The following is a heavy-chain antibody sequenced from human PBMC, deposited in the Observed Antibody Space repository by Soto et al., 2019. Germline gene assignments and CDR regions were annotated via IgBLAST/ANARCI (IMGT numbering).Heavy chain of an antibody. J-gene: IGHJ4*02. CDR3: ARAATHTNKDYDY. D-gene: IGHD2-8*01. Sequence: GGSLRLSCAASGFTFSDHYMDWVRQAPGEGLEWVGRSRDKANSYTTVYAASVKGRFTVSRDDSKNSLFLQMSNLKTEDTAVYYCARAATHTNKDYDYWGQGALVTVSS. V-gene: IGHV3-72*01. CDR1: GFTFSDHY. CDR2: SRDKANSYTT.